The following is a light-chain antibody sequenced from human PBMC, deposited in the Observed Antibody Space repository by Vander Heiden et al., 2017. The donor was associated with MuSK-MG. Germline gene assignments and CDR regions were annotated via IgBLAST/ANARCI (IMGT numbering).Light chain of an antibody. Sequence: DIQLTQSPSFLSASIGARVTITCRASQGITGYLAWYQQTPGKAPKLLIYGASTLQSGVPTRFSGSGYGSEFTLTISGLQPEDFATYYCQQLRRYPSTFGQGTRLDIK. V-gene: IGKV1-9*01. CDR2: GAS. J-gene: IGKJ5*01. CDR3: QQLRRYPST. CDR1: QGITGY.